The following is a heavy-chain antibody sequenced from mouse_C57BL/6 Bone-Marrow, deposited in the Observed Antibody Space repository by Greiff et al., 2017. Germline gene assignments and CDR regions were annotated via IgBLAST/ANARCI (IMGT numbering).Heavy chain of an antibody. CDR3: VREWGYDGYSLDWYFDV. CDR2: IRSKSNNYAT. Sequence: EVKLMESGGGLVQPKGSLKLSCAASGFSFNTYAMNWVRQAPGQGLEWVARIRSKSNNYATYYADSVKDSFTISRDGSESVLYLQMKDLKTEDTVTYYCVREWGYDGYSLDWYFDVWGTGTTVTVSS. J-gene: IGHJ1*03. D-gene: IGHD2-3*01. V-gene: IGHV10-1*01. CDR1: GFSFNTYA.